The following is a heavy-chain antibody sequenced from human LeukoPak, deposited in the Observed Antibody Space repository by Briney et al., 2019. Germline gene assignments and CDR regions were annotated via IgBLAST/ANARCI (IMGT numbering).Heavy chain of an antibody. Sequence: QTGGSLRLSCAASGFTFSSYAMSWVRQAPGKGLEWVSVISGSGSSIYYADSVKGRFTISRDNSKNTLYLQMNSLRAEDTAVYYCAKDSFRLSKRWFDPWGQGTLVTVSS. CDR2: ISGSGSSI. CDR1: GFTFSSYA. V-gene: IGHV3-23*01. CDR3: AKDSFRLSKRWFDP. J-gene: IGHJ5*02. D-gene: IGHD4-11*01.